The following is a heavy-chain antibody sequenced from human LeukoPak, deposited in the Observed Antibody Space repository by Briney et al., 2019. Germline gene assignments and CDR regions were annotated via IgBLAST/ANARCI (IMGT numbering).Heavy chain of an antibody. J-gene: IGHJ4*02. Sequence: SETLSLTCTVSGGSISSSSYYWGWIRQPPGKGLEWLGSIYYSGSTYYSPSLKSRVTISVDTSKNQFSLKLSSVTAADTAVYYCARLPRFYDTSGYKYYFDYWGQGTLVTVSS. V-gene: IGHV4-39*01. CDR1: GGSISSSSYY. CDR2: IYYSGST. D-gene: IGHD3-22*01. CDR3: ARLPRFYDTSGYKYYFDY.